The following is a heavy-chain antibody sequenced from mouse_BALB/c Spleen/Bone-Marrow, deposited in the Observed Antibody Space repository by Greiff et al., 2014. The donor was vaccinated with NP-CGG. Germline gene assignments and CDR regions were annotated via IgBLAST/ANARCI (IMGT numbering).Heavy chain of an antibody. CDR2: IYPGDGST. D-gene: IGHD2-14*01. V-gene: IGHV1S56*01. Sequence: VQLQQSGPELVKPGASVKMSCKASGYPFTSYFIHWVKQRPGQGLEWIGWIYPGDGSTKYNEKFKVKTTLTADKSSSTAYMFLSSQISEVSAIDFCAYFRDDEYFDVWGAGTTVTVSS. J-gene: IGHJ1*01. CDR3: AYFRDDEYFDV. CDR1: GYPFTSYF.